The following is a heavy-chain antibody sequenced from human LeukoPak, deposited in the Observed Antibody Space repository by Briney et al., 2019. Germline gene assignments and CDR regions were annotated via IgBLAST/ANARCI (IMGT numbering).Heavy chain of an antibody. CDR3: ARDTKGYTSGPGYYYFYMDV. V-gene: IGHV3-48*01. J-gene: IGHJ6*03. Sequence: GGSLGLSCAASGFTFSSYSMNWVRQAPGKGLEWVSYISSSSSTIYYADSVKGRFTISRDNAKNSLYLQMNSLRAEDTAVYYCARDTKGYTSGPGYYYFYMDVWGDGTTVTVSS. CDR2: ISSSSSTI. CDR1: GFTFSSYS. D-gene: IGHD5-18*01.